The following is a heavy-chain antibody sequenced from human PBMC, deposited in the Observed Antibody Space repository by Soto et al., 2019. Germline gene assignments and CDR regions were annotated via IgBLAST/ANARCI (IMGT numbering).Heavy chain of an antibody. J-gene: IGHJ5*02. Sequence: SETLSLTCTVSGGSISDDTYYWGWIRQPPGKGLEWIGSMYYSGTSSYNPSLKSRVSMSVDTSKKQLSLRLTSVTAADPAVYYVARLHSRSPSCVSLDPWGQGTLVTVSS. CDR3: ARLHSRSPSCVSLDP. CDR1: GGSISDDTYY. D-gene: IGHD2-2*01. CDR2: MYYSGTS. V-gene: IGHV4-39*01.